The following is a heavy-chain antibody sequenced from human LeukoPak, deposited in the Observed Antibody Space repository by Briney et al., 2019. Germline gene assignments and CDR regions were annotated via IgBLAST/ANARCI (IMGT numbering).Heavy chain of an antibody. CDR3: ARHGRGSRSPNAFDI. Sequence: GESLKISCKGSGYSFTDYWIGWVRQMPGEGLQWMGINYHDDSDIRYSPSFQGQVTISADKSIITAYLQWSSLKASDTAMYYCARHGRGSRSPNAFDIWGQGTMVTVSS. CDR2: NYHDDSDI. J-gene: IGHJ3*02. CDR1: GYSFTDYW. V-gene: IGHV5-51*01. D-gene: IGHD3-10*01.